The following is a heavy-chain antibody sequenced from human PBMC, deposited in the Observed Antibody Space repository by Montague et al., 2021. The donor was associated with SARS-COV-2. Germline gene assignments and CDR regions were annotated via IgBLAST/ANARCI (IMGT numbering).Heavy chain of an antibody. Sequence: SLRLSCAASGFTFNNFAMHWVRQAPGKGLEWMAVISYDGSIKYYADSLRGRFTISRDSSQKTLYLQMSSLSGEDTAVYYCAKNRDIFWFGEGRDSMDVWGQGTTVIVSS. CDR3: AKNRDIFWFGEGRDSMDV. D-gene: IGHD3-10*01. J-gene: IGHJ6*02. CDR1: GFTFNNFA. CDR2: ISYDGSIK. V-gene: IGHV3-30*18.